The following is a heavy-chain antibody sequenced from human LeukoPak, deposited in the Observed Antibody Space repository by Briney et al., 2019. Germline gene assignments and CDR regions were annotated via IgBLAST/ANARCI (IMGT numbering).Heavy chain of an antibody. D-gene: IGHD5-18*01. CDR2: IIPIFGTA. Sequence: SVKVSCKASGGTFSSYAISWVRQAPGQGLEWMGGIIPIFGTANYAQKFQGRVTITADKSTSTAYMELSSLRSEDTAVYYCARVRPPDTAMNAWYYMDVWGKGTTVTVSS. J-gene: IGHJ6*03. CDR3: ARVRPPDTAMNAWYYMDV. V-gene: IGHV1-69*06. CDR1: GGTFSSYA.